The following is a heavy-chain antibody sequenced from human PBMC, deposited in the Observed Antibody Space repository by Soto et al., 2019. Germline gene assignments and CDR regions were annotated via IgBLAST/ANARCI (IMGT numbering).Heavy chain of an antibody. CDR2: ISAYNGNT. J-gene: IGHJ4*02. V-gene: IGHV1-18*01. CDR1: GXXFASYA. Sequence: QVQLVQSGAEVKKPGASVKVSCXASGXXFASYAISWMRQAPGQGLEWMGWISAYNGNTNYAQKLQGRVTMTTDTSTSTAXXEXXXXXXXXXXXXXCXRDPPPPDYWGQGTLVTVSS. CDR3: XRDPPPPDY.